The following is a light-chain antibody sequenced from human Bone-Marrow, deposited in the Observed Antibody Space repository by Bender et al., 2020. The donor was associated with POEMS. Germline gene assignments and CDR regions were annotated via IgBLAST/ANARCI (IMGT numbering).Light chain of an antibody. J-gene: IGLJ2*01. V-gene: IGLV1-51*02. CDR3: GTWDSSLSEGEV. Sequence: QSVLTQPPSVSAAPGQKVSISCSGSSSNIGDNYVSWYQQLPGTAPKLLIYENNKRPSGIPDRFSGSKSGTSATLGITGLQTGDEADYHCGTWDSSLSEGEVFGGGTKLTVL. CDR2: ENN. CDR1: SSNIGDNY.